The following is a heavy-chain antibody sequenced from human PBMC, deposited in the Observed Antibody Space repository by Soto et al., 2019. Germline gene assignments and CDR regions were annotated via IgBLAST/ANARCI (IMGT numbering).Heavy chain of an antibody. CDR3: AKDFRYGQGGYHFDY. Sequence: EVQLVESGGGLVQPGRSLRLSCAASGFTFDDYAMHWVRQAPGKGLEWVSGISWNSGSIGYGDSVKGRFTISRDNAKKSLYLQMNSLRAEDTALYNCAKDFRYGQGGYHFDYWGQGTLVTVSS. CDR1: GFTFDDYA. J-gene: IGHJ4*02. CDR2: ISWNSGSI. D-gene: IGHD5-18*01. V-gene: IGHV3-9*01.